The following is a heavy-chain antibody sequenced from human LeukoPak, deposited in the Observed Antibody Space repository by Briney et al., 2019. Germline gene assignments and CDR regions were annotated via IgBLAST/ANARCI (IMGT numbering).Heavy chain of an antibody. D-gene: IGHD3-16*01. CDR2: IYHSGST. J-gene: IGHJ3*02. Sequence: SETLSLTCDVSGYSISSGYYWGWIRPPPGKGLEWIGSIYHSGSTYYDSSLKGRVTISVDTSKNQFSLKLSSVTAADTAVYYCARNGGSAFDIWGQGTMVAVSS. V-gene: IGHV4-38-2*01. CDR1: GYSISSGYY. CDR3: ARNGGSAFDI.